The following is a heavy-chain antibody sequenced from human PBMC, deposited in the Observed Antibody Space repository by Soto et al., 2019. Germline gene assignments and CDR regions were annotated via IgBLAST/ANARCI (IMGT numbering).Heavy chain of an antibody. CDR1: GFNFSNLD. V-gene: IGHV3-48*03. D-gene: IGHD2-8*01. Sequence: PGGSLRLSCVASGFNFSNLDMHSVRQAPGRGLEWISLISDRGITTTYADSVRSRFTVSRDNAQTSLYLPMDRLTVEDTGVYYCARGGVVWGRGVLVTVFS. J-gene: IGHJ4*02. CDR3: ARGGVV. CDR2: ISDRGITT.